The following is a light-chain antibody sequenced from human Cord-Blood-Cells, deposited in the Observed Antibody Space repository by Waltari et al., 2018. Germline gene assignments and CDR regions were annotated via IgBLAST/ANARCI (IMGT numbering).Light chain of an antibody. CDR3: QQSYSTLT. Sequence: DIPMTQSPSSLSASVGDRVTITCRASQSISSYLNWYQQKPAKAPKLLIYAASSLKSGISSRFSGSGSGTDFALSISSLQPGDFATYYCQQSYSTLTCGGGTKVEIK. CDR1: QSISSY. V-gene: IGKV1-39*01. CDR2: AAS. J-gene: IGKJ4*02.